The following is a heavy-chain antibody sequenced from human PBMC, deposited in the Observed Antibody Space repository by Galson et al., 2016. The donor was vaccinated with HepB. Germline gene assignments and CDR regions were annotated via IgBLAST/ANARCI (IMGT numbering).Heavy chain of an antibody. CDR1: GFTFDDYT. Sequence: SLRLSCAASGFTFDDYTMHWVRQVPGKGLEWVALISWDGRSPDYADSVRGRFTISRDNRQNILYLQMNSLTTEDTALYYCGKDWGSLWESSGKGMDVWGQRPTVIVAS. D-gene: IGHD3-10*01. CDR3: GKDWGSLWESSGKGMDV. CDR2: ISWDGRSP. J-gene: IGHJ6*02. V-gene: IGHV3-43*01.